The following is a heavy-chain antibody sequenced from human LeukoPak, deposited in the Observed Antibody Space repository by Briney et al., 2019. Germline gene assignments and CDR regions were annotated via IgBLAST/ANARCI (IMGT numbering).Heavy chain of an antibody. V-gene: IGHV4-39*01. CDR1: GGSISSSSYY. CDR2: IYYSGST. D-gene: IGHD3-22*01. CDR3: ARWIYYYDSSGYQTGDY. J-gene: IGHJ4*02. Sequence: SETLSLTCTVSGGSISSSSYYWGWIRQPPGKGLGWIGSIYYSGSTYYNPSLKSRVTISVDTSKNQFSLKLSSVAAADTAVYYCARWIYYYDSSGYQTGDYWGQGTLVTVSS.